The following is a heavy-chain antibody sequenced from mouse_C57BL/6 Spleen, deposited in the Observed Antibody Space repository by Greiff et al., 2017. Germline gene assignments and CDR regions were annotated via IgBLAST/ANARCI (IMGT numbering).Heavy chain of an antibody. D-gene: IGHD1-1*01. CDR1: GFTFSDYY. V-gene: IGHV5-16*01. Sequence: EVNVVESEGGLVQPGSSMKLSCTASGFTFSDYYMAWVRQVPEKGLEWVANINYDGSSTYYLDSLKSRFIISRDNAKNILYLQMSSLKSEDTATYYCAREDYGSSLGWYFDVWGTGTTVTVSS. CDR3: AREDYGSSLGWYFDV. CDR2: INYDGSST. J-gene: IGHJ1*03.